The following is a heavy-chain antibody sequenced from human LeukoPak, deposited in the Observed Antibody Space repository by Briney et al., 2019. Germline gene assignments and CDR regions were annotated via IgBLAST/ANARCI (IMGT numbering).Heavy chain of an antibody. D-gene: IGHD5-18*01. CDR1: GFTFSTYS. Sequence: GGSLRLSCAASGFTFSTYSMNWVRQAPGKGLEWVSYISSSSSTIYYADSVKGRFTISRDNAESSLYLQMNSLRAEDTAVYYCAREGRVDTAPLHHFDYWGQGTLVTVSS. CDR2: ISSSSSTI. J-gene: IGHJ4*02. CDR3: AREGRVDTAPLHHFDY. V-gene: IGHV3-48*04.